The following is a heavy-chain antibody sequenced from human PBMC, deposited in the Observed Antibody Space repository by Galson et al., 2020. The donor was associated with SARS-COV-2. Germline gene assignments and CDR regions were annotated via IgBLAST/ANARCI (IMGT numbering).Heavy chain of an antibody. CDR3: AKGPRFGRIGTFAI. CDR2: INWNSDSI. D-gene: IGHD1-26*01. V-gene: IGHV3-9*01. Sequence: GGSLRLSCAASGFTFDDYAMHWVRQAPGKGLEWVSGINWNSDSIGYADSVKGRVTISRDNAKNSLYLQMNSLRTEDTALYYCAKGPRFGRIGTFAIWGQGTMVTVSS. J-gene: IGHJ3*02. CDR1: GFTFDDYA.